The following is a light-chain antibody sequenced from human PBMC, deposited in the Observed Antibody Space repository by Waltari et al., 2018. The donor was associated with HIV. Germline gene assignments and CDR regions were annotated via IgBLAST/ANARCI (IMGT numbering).Light chain of an antibody. CDR3: CSYAGSYTFYV. Sequence: QSALTQPRSVSGSPGQSVTISCTGTSSVVGPYHYVPWYQQHPGRAPKLMIYDVSQRPSRVPDRFSGSKSGNTASLTISGLQAEDEADYYCCSYAGSYTFYVFGTGTKVTVL. CDR2: DVS. J-gene: IGLJ1*01. CDR1: SSVVGPYHY. V-gene: IGLV2-11*01.